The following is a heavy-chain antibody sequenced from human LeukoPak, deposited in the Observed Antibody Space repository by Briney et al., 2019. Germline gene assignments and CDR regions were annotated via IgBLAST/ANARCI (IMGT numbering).Heavy chain of an antibody. J-gene: IGHJ5*02. Sequence: SVKVSCTASGGTFSSYAISWVRQAPGQGLEWMGGIIPIFGTANYAQKFQGRVTITADESTSTAYMELSSLRSEDTAAYYCAISHTDILTGYYWRLGWFDPWGQGTLVTVSS. D-gene: IGHD3-9*01. CDR1: GGTFSSYA. CDR2: IIPIFGTA. CDR3: AISHTDILTGYYWRLGWFDP. V-gene: IGHV1-69*13.